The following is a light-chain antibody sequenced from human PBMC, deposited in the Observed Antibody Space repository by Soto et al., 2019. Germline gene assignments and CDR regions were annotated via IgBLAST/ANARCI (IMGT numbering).Light chain of an antibody. J-gene: IGLJ1*01. CDR1: SSDVGGSNY. CDR3: CSYAGSSTYV. V-gene: IGLV2-23*02. CDR2: DVS. Sequence: QSVLTQPASVSGSPGQSITISCTGTSSDVGGSNYVSWYQQLPGKAPKLMIYDVSDRPSGVSNRFSGSKSGNTASLTISGLQAEDEADYYCCSYAGSSTYVFGTGTKVTVL.